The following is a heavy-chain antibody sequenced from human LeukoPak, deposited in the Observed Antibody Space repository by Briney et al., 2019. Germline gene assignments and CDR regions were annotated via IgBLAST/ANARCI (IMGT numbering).Heavy chain of an antibody. CDR3: AKDETGANFDY. CDR1: GFTFSSYG. D-gene: IGHD1-26*01. J-gene: IGHJ4*02. Sequence: GGSLRLSCAASGFTFSSYGMPWVRQASGKGLEWVAVISYDGSNKYYADSVKGRFTISRDNSKNTLYLQMNSLRAEDTAVYYCAKDETGANFDYWGQGTLVTVSS. V-gene: IGHV3-30*18. CDR2: ISYDGSNK.